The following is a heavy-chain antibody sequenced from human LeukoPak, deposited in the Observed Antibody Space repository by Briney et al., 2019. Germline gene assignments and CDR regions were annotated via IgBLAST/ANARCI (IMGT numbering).Heavy chain of an antibody. CDR2: IYWSDDK. V-gene: IGHV2-5*01. CDR1: GFSLDTTGVG. J-gene: IGHJ4*02. Sequence: ESGPTLVNPTQTLTLTCTFSGFSLDTTGVGVGWIRQAPGKALEWLALIYWSDDKRYNPSLENRLNITKGTSKNQVVLTMTNMDPVDTATYYCAHRAGVAAAGTGGFDYWGQGTLVTVSS. CDR3: AHRAGVAAAGTGGFDY. D-gene: IGHD6-13*01.